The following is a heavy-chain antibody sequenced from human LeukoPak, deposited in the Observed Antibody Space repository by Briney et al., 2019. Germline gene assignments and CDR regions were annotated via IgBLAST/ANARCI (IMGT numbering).Heavy chain of an antibody. CDR2: IYYSGST. V-gene: IGHV4-59*08. D-gene: IGHD6-19*01. J-gene: IGHJ6*03. CDR3: ARHPRIAVAGIGDMDV. Sequence: SETLSLTCTVSGSSISSYYWSWIRQPPGKGLEWIGYIYYSGSTNYNPSLKSRVTISVDTSKNQFSLKLSSVTAADTAVYYCARHPRIAVAGIGDMDVWGKGTTVTVSS. CDR1: GSSISSYY.